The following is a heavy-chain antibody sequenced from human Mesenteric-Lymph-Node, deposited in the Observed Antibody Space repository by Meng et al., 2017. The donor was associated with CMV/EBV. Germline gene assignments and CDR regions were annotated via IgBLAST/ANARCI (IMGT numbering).Heavy chain of an antibody. Sequence: FSSYAMHWVRQAPGKVLEWVAVIWYDGSDKYYADSVKGRFTISRDNSKNTLYLQMNSLRAEDTAVYYCAKDRNSCRGGSCYAGYLDHWGQGTLVTVSS. CDR3: AKDRNSCRGGSCYAGYLDH. J-gene: IGHJ4*02. D-gene: IGHD2-15*01. CDR1: FSSYA. CDR2: IWYDGSDK. V-gene: IGHV3-33*06.